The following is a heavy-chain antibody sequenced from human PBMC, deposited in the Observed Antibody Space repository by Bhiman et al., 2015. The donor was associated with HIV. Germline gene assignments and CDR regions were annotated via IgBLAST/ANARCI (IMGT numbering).Heavy chain of an antibody. D-gene: IGHD2-21*01. V-gene: IGHV3-33*05. J-gene: IGHJ4*02. Sequence: QVQLVEHGRGVVHPGGSLRLSCVTSGFTFENFPMHWVRQAPGKGLEWVALISYDGSDKYYSDSVKGRFTISRDNSKNTLYLQMNSLRADDTAFYFCAKDGMWFRAERYFFDYWGQGTLVTVSS. CDR2: ISYDGSDK. CDR3: AKDGMWFRAERYFFDY. CDR1: GFTFENFP.